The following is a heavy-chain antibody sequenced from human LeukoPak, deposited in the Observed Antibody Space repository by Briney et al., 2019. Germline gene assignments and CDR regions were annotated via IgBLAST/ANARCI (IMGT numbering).Heavy chain of an antibody. D-gene: IGHD4-17*01. CDR2: ITANGGYT. J-gene: IGHJ3*01. CDR3: AKDPNGDYIGAFDF. V-gene: IGHV3-23*01. CDR1: AFSFSKFA. Sequence: GGSLRLSCAASAFSFSKFALIWVRQAPGKGLEWVSAITANGGYTLYADAVKGRFTVSRDNSKNTLYLQINSLRPEDTAMYYCAKDPNGDYIGAFDFWSQGTMVIVSS.